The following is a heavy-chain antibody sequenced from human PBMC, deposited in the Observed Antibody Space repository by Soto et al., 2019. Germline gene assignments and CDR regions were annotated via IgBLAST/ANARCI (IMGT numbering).Heavy chain of an antibody. CDR3: AKVAPWVLRYHDWFFDY. D-gene: IGHD3-9*01. J-gene: IGHJ4*02. Sequence: EVQLLESGGGLVQPGGSLRLSCAVSGFSFSNSAMTWVRQAPGKGLEWVSGISGSGDITYNTDSVKGRFAISRDTSKNVVYLQMRSLRAEDTAVYYCAKVAPWVLRYHDWFFDYWGQGTLVTVSS. CDR2: ISGSGDIT. V-gene: IGHV3-23*01. CDR1: GFSFSNSA.